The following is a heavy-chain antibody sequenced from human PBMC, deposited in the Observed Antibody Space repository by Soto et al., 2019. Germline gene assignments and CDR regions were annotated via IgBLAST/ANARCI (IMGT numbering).Heavy chain of an antibody. CDR3: AKGPDWWFRGIYYFDY. J-gene: IGHJ4*02. CDR2: ISGSGGST. V-gene: IGHV3-23*01. Sequence: PVGSLRLSCAASGFTFSSYAMSWVRQAPGKGLEWVSAISGSGGSTYYADSVKGRFTISRDNSKNTLYLQMNSLRAEDTAVYYCAKGPDWWFRGIYYFDYWGQGTLVTVSS. CDR1: GFTFSSYA. D-gene: IGHD2-15*01.